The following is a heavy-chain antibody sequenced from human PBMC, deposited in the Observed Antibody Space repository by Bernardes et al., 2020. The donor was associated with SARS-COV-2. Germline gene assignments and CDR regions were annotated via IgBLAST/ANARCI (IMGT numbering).Heavy chain of an antibody. Sequence: GWSLIRSCAASGFTFRSYWMSWVRQAPGKGLEWVANIRQDGSQKNYVDSVKGRFTISRDNAKNSLFLQMNSLGAEDTAVYYCARASGWYAGGSYWGQGTLVTVSS. V-gene: IGHV3-7*01. CDR3: ARASGWYAGGSY. J-gene: IGHJ4*02. CDR1: GFTFRSYW. CDR2: IRQDGSQK. D-gene: IGHD6-19*01.